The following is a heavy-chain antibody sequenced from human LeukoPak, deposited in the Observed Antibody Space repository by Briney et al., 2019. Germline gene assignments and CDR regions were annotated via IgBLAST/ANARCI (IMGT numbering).Heavy chain of an antibody. J-gene: IGHJ3*02. CDR2: ISWNSGSI. D-gene: IGHD5-12*01. Sequence: PGGSLRLSCAASGFTFDDYAMHWVRQAPGKGLEWVSGISWNSGSIGYADSVKGRFTISRDNAKNSLYLQMNSLRAEDTALYYCAKDISTWLNDAFDIWGQGTMVTVSS. CDR1: GFTFDDYA. CDR3: AKDISTWLNDAFDI. V-gene: IGHV3-9*01.